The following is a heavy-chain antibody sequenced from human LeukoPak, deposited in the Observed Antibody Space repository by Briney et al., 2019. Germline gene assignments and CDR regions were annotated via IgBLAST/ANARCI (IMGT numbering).Heavy chain of an antibody. D-gene: IGHD6-13*01. Sequence: GGPLRLSCAASGFTFSSYGMHWVRQAPGKGLEWVAFIRYDGSNKYYADSVKGRFTISRDNAKNTLYLQMNSLRAEDTAVYYCARGPSGDSSSWYLNYGGQGPLVTV. CDR2: IRYDGSNK. CDR3: ARGPSGDSSSWYLNY. CDR1: GFTFSSYG. J-gene: IGHJ4*02. V-gene: IGHV3-30*02.